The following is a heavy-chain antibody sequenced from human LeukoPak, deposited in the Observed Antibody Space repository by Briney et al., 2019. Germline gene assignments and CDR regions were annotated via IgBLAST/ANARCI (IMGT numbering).Heavy chain of an antibody. V-gene: IGHV1-69*05. CDR3: ANRMPGHPAEDAFDI. Sequence: ASVKVSCKASGGTFSSYAISWVRQAPGQGLEWMGRIIPIFGTANYAQKFQGRVTITTDESTSTAYMELSSLRSEDTAVYYCANRMPGHPAEDAFDIWGQGTMVTVSS. D-gene: IGHD2-15*01. J-gene: IGHJ3*02. CDR2: IIPIFGTA. CDR1: GGTFSSYA.